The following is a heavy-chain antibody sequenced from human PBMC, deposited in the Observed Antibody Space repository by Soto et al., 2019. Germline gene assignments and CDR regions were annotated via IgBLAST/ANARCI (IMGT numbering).Heavy chain of an antibody. J-gene: IGHJ6*02. CDR1: GFTFSGSA. CDR3: TRREYRDFYSGGMDV. V-gene: IGHV3-73*02. CDR2: IRSKANSYAT. D-gene: IGHD3-3*01. Sequence: EVQLVESGGGLVQPGGSLKLSCAASGFTFSGSAMHWVRQASGKGLEWVGRIRSKANSYATAYAASVKGRFTISRDDSKNTAYLQMNRLKTEDTAVYYCTRREYRDFYSGGMDVWGQGTTVTVSS.